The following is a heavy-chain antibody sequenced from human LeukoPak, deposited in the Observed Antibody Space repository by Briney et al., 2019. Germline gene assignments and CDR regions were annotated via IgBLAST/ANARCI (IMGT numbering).Heavy chain of an antibody. CDR1: GFTFSTYW. V-gene: IGHV3-9*01. CDR3: AKDYGDYVGFDY. J-gene: IGHJ4*02. CDR2: ISWNSGSI. Sequence: GGSLRLSCAASGFTFSTYWMHWVRQAPGKGLEWVSGISWNSGSIGYADSVKGRFTISRDNAKNSLYLQMNSLRAEDTALYYCAKDYGDYVGFDYWGQGTLVTVSS. D-gene: IGHD4-17*01.